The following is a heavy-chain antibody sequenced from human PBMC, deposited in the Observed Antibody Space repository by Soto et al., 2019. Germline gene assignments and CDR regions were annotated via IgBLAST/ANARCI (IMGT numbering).Heavy chain of an antibody. Sequence: QVQLVQSGAEVKKPGASVKVSCKSSGYTFATYYLHWVRQAPGQGLEWMGVINPSGGRTSYSQKSQGRVTMTRDTSTSTVYMELSRLRSEDTAVYYCAREQGETNYYYGMDVWGQGTTVTVSS. CDR1: GYTFATYY. D-gene: IGHD3-16*01. J-gene: IGHJ6*02. CDR2: INPSGGRT. V-gene: IGHV1-46*01. CDR3: AREQGETNYYYGMDV.